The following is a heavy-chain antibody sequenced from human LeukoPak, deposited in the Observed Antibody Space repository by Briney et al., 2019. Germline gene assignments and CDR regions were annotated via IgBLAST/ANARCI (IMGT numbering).Heavy chain of an antibody. CDR3: ARGADGVSSNSRGWFDP. CDR2: ISNSGSTI. CDR1: GFTFSTYE. J-gene: IGHJ5*02. D-gene: IGHD2-15*01. Sequence: PGGSLRLSCAASGFTFSTYEMNWVRQAPGKGLEWVSYISNSGSTIYYADSVKGRFTISRDNARNSLYLQMNTLRAEDTAVYSCARGADGVSSNSRGWFDPWGQGTLVTVSS. V-gene: IGHV3-48*03.